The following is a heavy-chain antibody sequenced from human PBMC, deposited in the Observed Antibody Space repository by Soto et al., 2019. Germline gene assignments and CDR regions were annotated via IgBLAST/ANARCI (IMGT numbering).Heavy chain of an antibody. CDR3: ARTHYSDRSGTDY. CDR1: GGSIRSGDSY. J-gene: IGHJ4*02. V-gene: IGHV4-30-4*01. CDR2: IYYSGST. D-gene: IGHD3-22*01. Sequence: SETLSLTCTVSGGSIRSGDSYWSWIRQPPGKGLEWIGYIYYSGSTYYNPSLRSRVTISLDTSKNQFSLNLSSVTAADTAVYYCARTHYSDRSGTDYWGQGTLVTVSS.